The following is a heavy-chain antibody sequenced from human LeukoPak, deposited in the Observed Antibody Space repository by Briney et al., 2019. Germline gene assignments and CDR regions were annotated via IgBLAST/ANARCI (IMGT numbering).Heavy chain of an antibody. CDR3: AKVRGGTGTTFFYYYGMDV. D-gene: IGHD1-7*01. J-gene: IGHJ6*02. Sequence: PGGSLRLSCAASGFTFSSYAMNWVRQAPGKGLEWVSSISGTGGSTYSADSVKGRFTISRDNSKNTLYLQMNSLRADDTAVYYCAKVRGGTGTTFFYYYGMDVWGQGTTVTASS. CDR1: GFTFSSYA. V-gene: IGHV3-23*01. CDR2: ISGTGGST.